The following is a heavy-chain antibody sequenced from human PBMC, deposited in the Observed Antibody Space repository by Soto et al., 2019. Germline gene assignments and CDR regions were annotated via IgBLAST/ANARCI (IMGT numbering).Heavy chain of an antibody. D-gene: IGHD6-13*01. CDR1: GVSISSYY. CDR3: ARVNLGGITSAGMDY. CDR2: VSYRTTT. J-gene: IGHJ4*02. V-gene: IGHV4-59*01. Sequence: PSETLSLTCTVSGVSISSYYWSWIRQPPGKGLEWIGYVSYRTTTNNNPSLESRVIMSLDTSKNQISLKLSSVTAADTAVYYCARVNLGGITSAGMDYWGQGTQVTVSS.